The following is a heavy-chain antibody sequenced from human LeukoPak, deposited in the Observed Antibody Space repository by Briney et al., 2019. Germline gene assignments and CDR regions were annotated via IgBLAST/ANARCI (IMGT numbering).Heavy chain of an antibody. CDR2: INPNSGGT. CDR1: GYTFTGYY. CDR3: ARGSHPWRWNYRSGLGY. Sequence: GASVKVSCKASGYTFTGYYMHWVRQAPGQGLEWMGWINPNSGGTNYAQKFQGRVTMTRDTSISTAYMELSRLRSDDTAVYYCARGSHPWRWNYRSGLGYWGQGTLVTVSS. D-gene: IGHD1-7*01. V-gene: IGHV1-2*02. J-gene: IGHJ4*02.